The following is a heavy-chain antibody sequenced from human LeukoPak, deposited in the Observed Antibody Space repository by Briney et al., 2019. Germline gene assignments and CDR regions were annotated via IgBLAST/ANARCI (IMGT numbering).Heavy chain of an antibody. D-gene: IGHD3-22*01. J-gene: IGHJ4*02. CDR2: IKRDGSGI. CDR1: GFTFSASW. CDR3: AKGSSGYYVDN. Sequence: GRSLRLSCAASGFTFSASWMLWVRQLAGKGRVWVSRIKRDGSGITYADSVKGRFTISRDNAKNTLYLQMNSLRAEDTAVYYCAKGSSGYYVDNWGQGTLVTVCS. V-gene: IGHV3-74*01.